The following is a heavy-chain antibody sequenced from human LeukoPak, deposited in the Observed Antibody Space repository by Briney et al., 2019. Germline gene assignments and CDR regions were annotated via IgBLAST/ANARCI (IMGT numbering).Heavy chain of an antibody. CDR2: IWSDGGNK. CDR1: GFTFSSHG. J-gene: IGHJ5*02. CDR3: ARDSLGTSSGWFDP. Sequence: GGSLRLSCAASGFTFSSHGMHWVRQAPGKGLEWVAVIWSDGGNKYCADSVKGRFTISRDNSKNTLYLQMNSLRAEDTAVYYCARDSLGTSSGWFDPWGQGTLVTVSS. D-gene: IGHD6-19*01. V-gene: IGHV3-33*01.